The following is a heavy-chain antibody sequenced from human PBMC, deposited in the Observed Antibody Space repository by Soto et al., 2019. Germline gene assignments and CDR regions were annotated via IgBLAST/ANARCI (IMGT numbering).Heavy chain of an antibody. J-gene: IGHJ4*02. D-gene: IGHD6-19*01. CDR3: ARVGSSGWSPDY. V-gene: IGHV4-59*11. CDR2: IFYSGSI. Sequence: SETLSLTCTVSGGSISGHYWIWIRQSPGKRLEWIGYIFYSGSINYNPSLKSRVTLSVDTSKNQFSLRLSSVTAADTAVYFCARVGSSGWSPDYWGQGTLVTVSS. CDR1: GGSISGHY.